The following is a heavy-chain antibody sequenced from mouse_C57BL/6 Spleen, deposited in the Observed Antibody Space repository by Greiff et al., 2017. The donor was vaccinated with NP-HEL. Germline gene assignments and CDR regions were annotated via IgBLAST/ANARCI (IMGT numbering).Heavy chain of an antibody. J-gene: IGHJ1*03. CDR2: IYPGDGDT. CDR3: ANYDYDGYFDV. V-gene: IGHV1-82*01. Sequence: QVQLQQSGPELVKPGASVKISCKASGYAFSSSWMNWVKQRPGKGLEWIGRIYPGDGDTNYNGKFKGKATLTADKSSSTAYMQLSSLTSEDSAVYFCANYDYDGYFDVWGTGTTVTVSS. CDR1: GYAFSSSW. D-gene: IGHD2-4*01.